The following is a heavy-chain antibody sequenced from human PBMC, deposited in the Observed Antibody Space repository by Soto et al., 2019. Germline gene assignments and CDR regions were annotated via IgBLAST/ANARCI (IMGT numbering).Heavy chain of an antibody. Sequence: GASVKVSCKASGYTFTGYYMHWVRQAPGQRLEWMGWINPNSGGTNYAQKFQGWVTMTRDTSISTAYMELSRLRSDDTAVYYCARGIRSSTRSYYYYYYMDVWGKGTTVTVSS. D-gene: IGHD2-2*01. CDR2: INPNSGGT. CDR3: ARGIRSSTRSYYYYYYMDV. J-gene: IGHJ6*03. CDR1: GYTFTGYY. V-gene: IGHV1-2*04.